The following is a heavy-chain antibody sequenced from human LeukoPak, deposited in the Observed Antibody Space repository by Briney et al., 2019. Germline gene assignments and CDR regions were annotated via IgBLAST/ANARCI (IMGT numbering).Heavy chain of an antibody. D-gene: IGHD3-16*01. CDR1: GFTVSSNY. J-gene: IGHJ4*02. V-gene: IGHV3-53*04. Sequence: GGSLRLSCAASGFTVSSNYMSWVRQAPGKGLEWVSVIYSGGGIYYADSVKGRFTISRHNSKNTLYLQMNSLRPEDTAVYYCARGTYGGAPSFGYWGQGTLVTVSS. CDR3: ARGTYGGAPSFGY. CDR2: IYSGGGI.